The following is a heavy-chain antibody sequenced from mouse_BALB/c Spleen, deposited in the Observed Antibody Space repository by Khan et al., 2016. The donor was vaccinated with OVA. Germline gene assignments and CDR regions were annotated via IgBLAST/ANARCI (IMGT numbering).Heavy chain of an antibody. J-gene: IGHJ3*01. CDR3: ARGTFDY. CDR1: GYSFTSYY. Sequence: VQLQQSGPELMRPGSSVNISCKASGYSFTSYYIHWVKQSHGKSLEWIGYIDPFNGGTDYNQKFKGKATLTVDKSSNTAYMHLSSLTSEDSAVYYCARGTFDYGGQGTLVTVS. V-gene: IGHV1S135*01. D-gene: IGHD3-3*01. CDR2: IDPFNGGT.